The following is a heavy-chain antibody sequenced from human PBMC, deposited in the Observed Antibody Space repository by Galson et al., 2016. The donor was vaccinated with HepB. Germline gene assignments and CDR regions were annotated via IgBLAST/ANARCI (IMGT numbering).Heavy chain of an antibody. V-gene: IGHV3-33*06. CDR3: AKGLGDIVTDNFEAWFYFDH. D-gene: IGHD3-9*01. CDR2: IWYDGSNK. Sequence: SLRLSCAASGFTFSRRAMHWVRQAPGKGLEWVAVIWYDGSNKYYGDSVKGRFTISRDNSKDTVYLQMNNLRSEDTAVYYCAKGLGDIVTDNFEAWFYFDHWGPGTLVAV. CDR1: GFTFSRRA. J-gene: IGHJ4*02.